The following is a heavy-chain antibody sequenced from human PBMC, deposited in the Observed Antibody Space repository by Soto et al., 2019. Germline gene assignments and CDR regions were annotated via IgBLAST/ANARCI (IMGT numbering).Heavy chain of an antibody. CDR2: VNTNSGVT. CDR3: VRGESYYDMSGQYYGGWFDP. V-gene: IGHV1-18*01. J-gene: IGHJ5*02. D-gene: IGHD3-22*01. Sequence: ASVKVSCKASGYTFINYGISWVRQAPGQGLEWVGWVNTNSGVTKYGQKFQGRVTMTTDTSTSTAYMELRSLRSDDTAVYYCVRGESYYDMSGQYYGGWFDPWGHGTLVTVSS. CDR1: GYTFINYG.